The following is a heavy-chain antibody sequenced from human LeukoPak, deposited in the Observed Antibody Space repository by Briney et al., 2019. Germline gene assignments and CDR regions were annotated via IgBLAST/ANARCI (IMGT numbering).Heavy chain of an antibody. D-gene: IGHD3-10*01. J-gene: IGHJ6*02. CDR1: GISFSTYV. V-gene: IGHV3-23*01. Sequence: GGSLRLSCAASGISFSTYVMAWVRQAPGKGLECVSAISGSGGDSYYAASVKGRFTISRDNSKNTLYLQMNSLRVEDTAVYYCAKVSGRILIWPQPFGDGMDVWDQGTTVTGSS. CDR2: ISGSGGDS. CDR3: AKVSGRILIWPQPFGDGMDV.